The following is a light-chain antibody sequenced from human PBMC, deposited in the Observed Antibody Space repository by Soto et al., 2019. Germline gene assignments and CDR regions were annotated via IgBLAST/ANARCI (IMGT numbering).Light chain of an antibody. CDR1: QSVSTY. CDR2: NGS. J-gene: IGKJ3*01. V-gene: IGKV3-11*01. Sequence: EIVLTQSPATLSLSPGERATLSCRASQSVSTYLAWYQQKPGQAPRLLIYNGSKRATGIPARCSGSGSGTDCTLTISSLEPEDFAVYYCQQRTNWPPFTFGPGTKVDIK. CDR3: QQRTNWPPFT.